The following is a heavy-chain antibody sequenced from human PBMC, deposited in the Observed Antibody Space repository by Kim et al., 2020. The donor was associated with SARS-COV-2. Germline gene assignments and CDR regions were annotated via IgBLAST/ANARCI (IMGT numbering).Heavy chain of an antibody. CDR3: ARGPSTVTTGKFDY. J-gene: IGHJ4*02. Sequence: TPSLKSRVTISVDTSKNQFSRKRSSVTAADTAVYYCARGPSTVTTGKFDYWGQGTLVTVSS. D-gene: IGHD4-17*01. V-gene: IGHV4-34*01.